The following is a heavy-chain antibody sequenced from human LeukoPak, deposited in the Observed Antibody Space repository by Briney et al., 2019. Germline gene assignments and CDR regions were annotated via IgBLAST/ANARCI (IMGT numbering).Heavy chain of an antibody. V-gene: IGHV4-61*02. CDR1: GASVSSGRHY. CDR2: IYTSGTT. D-gene: IGHD3-22*01. CDR3: ARLSGYYDSSPEV. Sequence: SETLSLTCTVSGASVSSGRHYWTCIRQPGGKGLEWIGRIYTSGTTKYDPSLESRVAISMDTSKNQFSLKLTSVTAADTAVYYCARLSGYYDSSPEVWGQGTLVAVSS. J-gene: IGHJ4*02.